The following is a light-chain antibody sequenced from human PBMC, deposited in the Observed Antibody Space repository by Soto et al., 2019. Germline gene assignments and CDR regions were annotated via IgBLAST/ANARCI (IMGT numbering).Light chain of an antibody. CDR2: GAS. CDR1: QSVSSN. V-gene: IGKV3-15*01. Sequence: EIVMTQSPATLSVSPGERATLSCWASQSVSSNLAWYQQKSGQAPRLLMYGASTRASGIPARFSGSGSGTEFTLTISRLQSEDFAVYYCQQYDNWPRTFGQGTKGDIK. J-gene: IGKJ1*01. CDR3: QQYDNWPRT.